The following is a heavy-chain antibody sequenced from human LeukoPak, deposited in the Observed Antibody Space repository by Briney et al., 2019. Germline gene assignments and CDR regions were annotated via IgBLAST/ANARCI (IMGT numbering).Heavy chain of an antibody. D-gene: IGHD3-16*02. V-gene: IGHV4-39*01. CDR2: IYYSGRT. CDR1: GGSFSTSSYY. Sequence: SETLSLTCTVSGGSFSTSSYYWGWIRQPPGKGLEWIGTIYYSGRTNYNPSLKSRVTISVDTSKNQFSLKLGSVTAADTAVYYCARHYHTDVQASFGYWGPGTLVTVSS. J-gene: IGHJ4*02. CDR3: ARHYHTDVQASFGY.